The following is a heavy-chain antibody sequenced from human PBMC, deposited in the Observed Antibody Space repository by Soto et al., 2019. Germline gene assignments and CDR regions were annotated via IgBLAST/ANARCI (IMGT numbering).Heavy chain of an antibody. D-gene: IGHD6-13*01. CDR1: GFIFRNYG. CDR2: ISGSGSVT. V-gene: IGHV3-23*01. CDR3: AKGGVAAARGYFDH. J-gene: IGHJ4*02. Sequence: GGSLRLSCGASGFIFRNYGLSWVRQAPGKGLEWVSDISGSGSVTNYADSVKGRFTISGDNSNNTLSLQMDSLRAEDTAVYYCAKGGVAAARGYFDHWGQGTRVTVSS.